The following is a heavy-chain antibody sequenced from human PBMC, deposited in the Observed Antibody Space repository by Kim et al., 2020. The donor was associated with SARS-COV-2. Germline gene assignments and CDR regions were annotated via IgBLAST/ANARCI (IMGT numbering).Heavy chain of an antibody. D-gene: IGHD3-10*01. CDR3: AKSKITMFQGVLYVMYV. CDR2: ISWNSGTI. V-gene: IGHV3-9*01. Sequence: GGSLRLSCAASGFTFDDYAMHWVRQAPGKGLEWVSGISWNSGTIGYADSVKGRFTISRDNAKNYLYLQMNSLRTEDTALYYCAKSKITMFQGVLYVMYV. J-gene: IGHJ6*01. CDR1: GFTFDDYA.